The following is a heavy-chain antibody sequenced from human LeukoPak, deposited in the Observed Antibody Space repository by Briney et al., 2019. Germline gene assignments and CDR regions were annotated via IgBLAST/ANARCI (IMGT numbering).Heavy chain of an antibody. D-gene: IGHD3-22*01. CDR3: AKTPDYYDSSGYYYRGNYYGMDV. CDR1: GFTFSSYA. Sequence: GGSLRLSCAASGFTFSSYAMSWVRQAPGKGLEWVSAISGSGGSTYYADSVKGRFTISRDNSKNTLYLQMNSLRAEDTAVYYCAKTPDYYDSSGYYYRGNYYGMDVWGQGTTVTVSS. V-gene: IGHV3-23*01. CDR2: ISGSGGST. J-gene: IGHJ6*02.